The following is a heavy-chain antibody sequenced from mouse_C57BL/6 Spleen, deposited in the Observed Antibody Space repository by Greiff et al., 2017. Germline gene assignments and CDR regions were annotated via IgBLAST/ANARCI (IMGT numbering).Heavy chain of an antibody. J-gene: IGHJ2*01. CDR1: GFTFSDYG. CDR3: ARGLRSSFDY. CDR2: ISSGSSTI. V-gene: IGHV5-17*01. Sequence: EVMLVESGGGLVKPGGSLKLSCAASGFTFSDYGMHWVRQAPEKGLEWVAYISSGSSTIYYADTVKGRFTISRDKAKNTLFLQMTSLRSEDTAMYYCARGLRSSFDYWGQGTTLTVSS. D-gene: IGHD1-1*01.